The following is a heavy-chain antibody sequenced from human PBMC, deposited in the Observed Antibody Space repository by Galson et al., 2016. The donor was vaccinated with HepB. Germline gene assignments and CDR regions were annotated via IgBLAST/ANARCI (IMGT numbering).Heavy chain of an antibody. CDR1: GYTFTGYY. CDR3: ARDLNILTSGWSPGGY. V-gene: IGHV1-2*02. Sequence: SVKVSCKASGYTFTGYYMHWVRQAPGQGLEWMGWINPNSGGTNFAQKFQGRVTMTRDTSISTAYMELDSLASDDTAVYYCARDLNILTSGWSPGGYWGQGTLVTVSS. CDR2: INPNSGGT. D-gene: IGHD6-19*01. J-gene: IGHJ4*02.